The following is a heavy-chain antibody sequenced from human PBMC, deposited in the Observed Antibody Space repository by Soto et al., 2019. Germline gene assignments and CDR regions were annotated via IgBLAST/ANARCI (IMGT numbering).Heavy chain of an antibody. CDR3: ARAGYSSSWSKIIDL. D-gene: IGHD5-18*01. J-gene: IGHJ4*02. CDR2: INHSGST. CDR1: GGAFSGSY. V-gene: IGHV4-34*01. Sequence: PSETLSLTCVVHGGAFSGSYWSWIRQPPGKGLEWIGEINHSGSTNYSPSLKSRVRRSVYMSKNQVSLKMSSVTAAHTASYFSARAGYSSSWSKIIDLWGQGNMVTVSS.